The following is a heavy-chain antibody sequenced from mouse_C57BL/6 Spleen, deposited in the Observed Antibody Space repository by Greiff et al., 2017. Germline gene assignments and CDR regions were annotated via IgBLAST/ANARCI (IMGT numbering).Heavy chain of an antibody. CDR1: GYTFTGYW. Sequence: VQLQQSGAELMKPGASVKLSCKATGYTFTGYWMHWVKQRPGQGLEWIGYINPSSGYTKYNQKFKDKATLTADKSSSTAYMQLSSLTYEDSAVYYCARDTTVVAHFDYWGQGTTLTVSS. CDR2: INPSSGYT. J-gene: IGHJ2*01. CDR3: ARDTTVVAHFDY. D-gene: IGHD1-1*01. V-gene: IGHV1-7*01.